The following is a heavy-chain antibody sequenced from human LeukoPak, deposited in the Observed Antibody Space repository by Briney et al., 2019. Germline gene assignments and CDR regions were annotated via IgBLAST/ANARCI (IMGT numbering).Heavy chain of an antibody. J-gene: IGHJ4*02. V-gene: IGHV1-3*01. CDR1: GYTFTSYA. CDR2: INAGNGNT. D-gene: IGHD2-2*01. CDR3: ARGHHGVVPAAEGAYYFDY. Sequence: ASVKVSCKASGYTFTSYAMHWVRQAPGQRLEWMGWINAGNGNTKYSQKFQGRVTITRDTSASTAYMELSSLRSEDTAVYYCARGHHGVVPAAEGAYYFDYWGQGTLVTVSS.